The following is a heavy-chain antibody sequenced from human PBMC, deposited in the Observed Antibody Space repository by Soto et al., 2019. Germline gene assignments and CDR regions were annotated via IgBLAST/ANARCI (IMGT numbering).Heavy chain of an antibody. CDR2: IYPGDSDT. V-gene: IGHV5-51*01. J-gene: IGHJ6*02. CDR1: GYSFTSYW. Sequence: GESLKISCKGSGYSFTSYWIGWVRQMPGKGLEWMGIIYPGDSDTRYSPSFQGQVTISADKSISTAYLQWSSLKASDTAMYYCARHSGGSGSYYKDYYYYGMDVWGQGTTVTSP. CDR3: ARHSGGSGSYYKDYYYYGMDV. D-gene: IGHD3-10*01.